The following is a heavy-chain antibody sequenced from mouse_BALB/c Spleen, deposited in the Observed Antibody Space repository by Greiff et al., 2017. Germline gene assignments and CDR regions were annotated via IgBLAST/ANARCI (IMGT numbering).Heavy chain of an antibody. Sequence: EVKLQESGPSLVKPSQTLSLTCSVTGDSITSGYWNWIRKFPGNKLEYMGYISYSGSTYYNPSLKSRISITRDTSKNQYYLQLNSVTTEDTATYYCARLTTGAGAWFAYWGQGTLVTVSA. J-gene: IGHJ3*01. CDR3: ARLTTGAGAWFAY. V-gene: IGHV3-8*02. CDR1: GDSITSGY. CDR2: ISYSGST. D-gene: IGHD1-1*01.